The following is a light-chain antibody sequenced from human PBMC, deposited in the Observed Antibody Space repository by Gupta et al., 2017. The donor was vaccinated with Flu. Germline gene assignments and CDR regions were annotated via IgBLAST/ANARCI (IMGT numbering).Light chain of an antibody. J-gene: IGKJ5*01. CDR3: QQRSNWPIT. Sequence: EIVLTQSPATLSLSPGERATLSCRASQSVSSLLAWYQQNPGQAPRLLIYDASNRATGISARFSGSGSGTDFTLTISSLEPEDFAVYYCQQRSNWPITFGQGTRLEIK. CDR1: QSVSSL. CDR2: DAS. V-gene: IGKV3-11*01.